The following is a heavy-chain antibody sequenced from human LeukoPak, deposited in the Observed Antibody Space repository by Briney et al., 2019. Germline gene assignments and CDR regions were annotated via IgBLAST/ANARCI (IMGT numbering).Heavy chain of an antibody. CDR1: RGSVSSGSYY. J-gene: IGHJ4*02. V-gene: IGHV4-61*01. Sequence: SETLSLTCTVSRGSVSSGSYYWSWIRQPPGKGLEWIGYIYYSGSTNYNPSLKSRVTISVDTSKNQFSLKLSSVTAADTAVYYCARESVAGTTDYWGQGTLVTVSS. CDR2: IYYSGST. D-gene: IGHD6-19*01. CDR3: ARESVAGTTDY.